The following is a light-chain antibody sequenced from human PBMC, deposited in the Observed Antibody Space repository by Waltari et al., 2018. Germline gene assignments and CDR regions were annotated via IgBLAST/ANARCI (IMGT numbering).Light chain of an antibody. V-gene: IGLV1-47*01. CDR2: KNN. CDR1: SSNIGSDY. Sequence: QSVLTQPPSASGTPGQRVTISCSGSSSNIGSDYVYWFQQLPGTAPKLLNYKNNQRPSGVPDRFSGSKSGTSASLAISGLRSEDEADYYCASWDDSLSGWVFGGGTKLTLL. J-gene: IGLJ3*02. CDR3: ASWDDSLSGWV.